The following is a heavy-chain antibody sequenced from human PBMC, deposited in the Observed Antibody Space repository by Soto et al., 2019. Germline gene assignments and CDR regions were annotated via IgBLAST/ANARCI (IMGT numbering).Heavy chain of an antibody. CDR3: ARDPLFYYDFWSGYSYGNYYYMDV. V-gene: IGHV1-3*01. J-gene: IGHJ6*03. CDR1: GYTFTSYA. CDR2: INAGNGNT. Sequence: ASVKVSCKASGYTFTSYAMHWVRQAPGQRLEWVGWINAGNGNTKYSQKFQGRVTITRDTSASTAYMELSSLRSEDTAVYYCARDPLFYYDFWSGYSYGNYYYMDVWGKGTTVTVSS. D-gene: IGHD3-3*01.